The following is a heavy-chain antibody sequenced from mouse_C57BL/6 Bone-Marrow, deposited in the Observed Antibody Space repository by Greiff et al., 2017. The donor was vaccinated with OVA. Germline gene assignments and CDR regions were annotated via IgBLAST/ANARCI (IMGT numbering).Heavy chain of an antibody. V-gene: IGHV5-6*01. CDR3: ARHGWLRPLYYFDY. Sequence: EVMLVESGGDLVKPGGSLKLSCAASGFTFSSYGMSWVRQTPDTRLEWVATISSGGSYTYYPDSVKGRFTISRDNAKNTLYLQMSSLKSEDTAMYYGARHGWLRPLYYFDYWGQGTTLTVSS. D-gene: IGHD2-2*01. CDR2: ISSGGSYT. J-gene: IGHJ2*01. CDR1: GFTFSSYG.